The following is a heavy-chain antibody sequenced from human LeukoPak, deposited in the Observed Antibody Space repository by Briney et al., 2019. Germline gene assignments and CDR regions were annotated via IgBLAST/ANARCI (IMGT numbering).Heavy chain of an antibody. D-gene: IGHD1-26*01. CDR2: MYFGGST. V-gene: IGHV4-59*04. CDR1: GFTFSSYSMN. J-gene: IGHJ4*02. CDR3: ARVLKYSGSYYCDY. Sequence: GSLRLSCAASGFTFSSYSMNWVRQAPGKGLEWIGNMYFGGSTYYNPSLKSRVTISVDTSKNQFSLKLTSVTAADTAVYYCARVLKYSGSYYCDYWGQGTLVTVSS.